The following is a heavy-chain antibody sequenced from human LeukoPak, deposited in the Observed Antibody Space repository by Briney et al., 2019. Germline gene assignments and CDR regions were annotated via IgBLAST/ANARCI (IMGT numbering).Heavy chain of an antibody. V-gene: IGHV1-69*05. CDR1: GGTFSSYA. Sequence: GASVKVSCKASGGTFSSYAISWVRQAPGQGLEWMGRIIPIFGTANYAQKFQGRVTITTDESTSTAYMELSSLTSEDTAVYYCARERGMDSGYDFDYWGQGTLVTVSS. CDR2: IIPIFGTA. CDR3: ARERGMDSGYDFDY. J-gene: IGHJ4*02. D-gene: IGHD5-12*01.